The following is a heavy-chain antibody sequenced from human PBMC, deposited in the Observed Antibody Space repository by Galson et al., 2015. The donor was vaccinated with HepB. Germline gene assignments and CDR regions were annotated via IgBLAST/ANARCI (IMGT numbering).Heavy chain of an antibody. D-gene: IGHD2-21*01. CDR3: ARVGNILWWSPVDY. J-gene: IGHJ4*02. V-gene: IGHV4-30-2*01. Sequence: TLSLTCAVSGGSISSGGYSWSWIRQPPGKGLEWIGYIYHSGSTYYNPSLKSRVTISVDRSKNQFSLKLSSVTAADTAVYYCARVGNILWWSPVDYWGQGTLVTVSS. CDR1: GGSISSGGYS. CDR2: IYHSGST.